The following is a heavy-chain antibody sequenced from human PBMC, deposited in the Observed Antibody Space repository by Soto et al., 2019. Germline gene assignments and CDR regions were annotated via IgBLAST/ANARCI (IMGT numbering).Heavy chain of an antibody. D-gene: IGHD1-1*01. V-gene: IGHV4-4*02. J-gene: IGHJ6*02. CDR3: GRTTDFFYGVDV. CDR2: IYHNEHT. CDR1: GVSIRSSQW. Sequence: QVQLQESGPGLVKPSGTLSLTCAGSGVSIRSSQWWSWVRQPPGRGLEWIGEIYHNEHTNYNPSLRSRLTMSLHKSKNQVSLKLSSVTAADTATYYCGRTTDFFYGVDVWRQGTTVTVSS.